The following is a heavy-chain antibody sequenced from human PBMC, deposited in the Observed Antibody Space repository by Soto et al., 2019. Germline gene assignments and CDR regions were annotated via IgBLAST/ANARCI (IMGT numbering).Heavy chain of an antibody. D-gene: IGHD2-2*01. Sequence: GGSLRLSCXASGFTFSIYSMNWVRLAQGKGLEWVSSITSSSSYIYYADSVKGRFTISRDNAKNSLYLQMNSLRAEDTAVYYCARDSYCSSTSCYSDAFDIWGQGTMVTVSS. CDR2: ITSSSSYI. CDR3: ARDSYCSSTSCYSDAFDI. V-gene: IGHV3-21*01. J-gene: IGHJ3*02. CDR1: GFTFSIYS.